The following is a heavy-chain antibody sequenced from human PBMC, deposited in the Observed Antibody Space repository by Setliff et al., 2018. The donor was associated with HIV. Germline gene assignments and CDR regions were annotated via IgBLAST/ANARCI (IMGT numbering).Heavy chain of an antibody. D-gene: IGHD6-19*01. CDR2: IYTSGST. J-gene: IGHJ4*02. Sequence: SETLSLTCTVSGGSISSGSYYWSWIRQPAGKGLEWIGRIYTSGSTKYNPSLKSRVTISVDTSKNQFSLKVSSVTAADTAVYYCAGITVAGRGDYWGQGTLVTVSS. V-gene: IGHV4-61*02. CDR1: GGSISSGSYY. CDR3: AGITVAGRGDY.